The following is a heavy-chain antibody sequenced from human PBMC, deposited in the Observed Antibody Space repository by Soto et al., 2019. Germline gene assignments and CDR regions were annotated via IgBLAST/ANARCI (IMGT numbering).Heavy chain of an antibody. J-gene: IGHJ6*02. CDR2: IIPILTTP. CDR3: ATSVGIVPTGEDGMDV. V-gene: IGHV1-69*13. D-gene: IGHD2-2*01. Sequence: GASVKVSCKASGGTFSIYGFSWLRQAPGQGPEWIGGIIPILTTPNYAQKFQGRVTIVADESTTTVYMELSSLKFEDTAVYYCATSVGIVPTGEDGMDVWGQGTSVTVSS. CDR1: GGTFSIYG.